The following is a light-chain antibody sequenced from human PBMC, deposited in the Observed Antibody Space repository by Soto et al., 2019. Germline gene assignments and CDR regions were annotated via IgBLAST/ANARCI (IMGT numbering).Light chain of an antibody. Sequence: QSVLTQPASVSGSPGQSITISCTGTSSDVGGYNWLSWYQQHPGKAPKLIIYKVSNRPSGVSNRFSGSKSGNTASLTISGLQIEDEADYYCSSYTSSSTPVFGGGTKLTVL. V-gene: IGLV2-14*01. J-gene: IGLJ3*02. CDR3: SSYTSSSTPV. CDR1: SSDVGGYNW. CDR2: KVS.